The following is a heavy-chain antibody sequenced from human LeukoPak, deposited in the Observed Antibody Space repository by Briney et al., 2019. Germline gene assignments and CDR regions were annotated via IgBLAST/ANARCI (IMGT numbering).Heavy chain of an antibody. CDR1: GFTLSNYW. CDR2: INRDGGEK. J-gene: IGHJ4*02. V-gene: IGHV3-7*01. Sequence: GGSLTLSCAASGFTLSNYWMGWVRQVTRKGLEWVASINRDGGEKHYVDSVEGRFTISRDNAKNSLYLQMNSLKAEDTAVYFCTRSEIWGQGTLVTVSS. CDR3: TRSEI.